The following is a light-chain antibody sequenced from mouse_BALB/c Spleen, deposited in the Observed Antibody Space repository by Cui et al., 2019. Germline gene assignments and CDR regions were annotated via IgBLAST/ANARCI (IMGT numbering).Light chain of an antibody. V-gene: IGKV3-10*01. CDR3: QQNNEEPYT. CDR2: LAS. Sequence: NIVLTQSPASLDVSLGQRATISCRASESVDSHDNSFIHWYQQKPGQPPKPLIYLASDLESGVPARFSGSGSRTDFTLTIDPVEADDAAKYFCQQNNEEPYTFGGGTKLEIK. CDR1: ESVDSHDNSF. J-gene: IGKJ2*01.